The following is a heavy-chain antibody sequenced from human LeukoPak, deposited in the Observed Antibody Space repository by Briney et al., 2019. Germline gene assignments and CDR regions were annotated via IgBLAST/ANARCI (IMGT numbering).Heavy chain of an antibody. CDR3: ARHGGYHSPIDY. D-gene: IGHD3-22*01. J-gene: IGHJ4*02. CDR1: AGSITNYY. V-gene: IGHV4-59*08. CDR2: IYYTGST. Sequence: PSETLSLTCTVSAGSITNYYWSWIRQPPGKGLEWIGYIYYTGSTNYNPSLKSRVSIPVDTSKNQFSLKLSSVTAADTAVYYCARHGGYHSPIDYWGQGTLVTVSS.